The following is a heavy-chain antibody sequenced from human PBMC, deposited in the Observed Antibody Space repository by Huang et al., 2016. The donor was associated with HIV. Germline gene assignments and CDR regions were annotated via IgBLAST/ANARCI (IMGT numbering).Heavy chain of an antibody. V-gene: IGHV3-30-3*01. CDR1: GFTFDSHA. D-gene: IGHD6-19*01. Sequence: QVQLAESGGGVVQPGRSLRLSCAASGFTFDSHAIHWVRQAPGKGLEGVAVISYDGGNQRYADAVKGRFTVSRDNSKNTVYLQMNSLRLEDTAVYYCARDRTVAFDYWGQGTLVTVSS. J-gene: IGHJ4*02. CDR3: ARDRTVAFDY. CDR2: ISYDGGNQ.